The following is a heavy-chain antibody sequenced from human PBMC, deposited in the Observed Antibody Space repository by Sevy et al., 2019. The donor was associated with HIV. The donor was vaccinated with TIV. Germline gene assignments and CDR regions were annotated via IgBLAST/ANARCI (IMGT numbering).Heavy chain of an antibody. CDR1: GYSISSGYY. D-gene: IGHD3-22*01. CDR2: IYHSGRT. CDR3: ARGDYYVTSGYTYYFDY. J-gene: IGHJ4*02. V-gene: IGHV4-38-2*01. Sequence: SETLFLTCAVSGYSISSGYYWGWIRQPPGKGLEWIGNIYHSGRTYNNPSLKSRVTMSVDTSKNQFSLKLSSVTAADTAVYYCARGDYYVTSGYTYYFDYWGQGTLVTVSS.